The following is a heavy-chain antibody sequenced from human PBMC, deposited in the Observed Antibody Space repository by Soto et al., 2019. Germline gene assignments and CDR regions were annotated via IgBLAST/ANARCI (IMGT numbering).Heavy chain of an antibody. D-gene: IGHD5-18*01. CDR1: GLTFSSYA. Sequence: PGGSLRLSCAASGLTFSSYAMTWVRQAPGKGLEWVSTISGSGGTTYYADSVKGRFTISRDNSKNTLYLQMNSLRAEDTAIYYCAKDVIQLWLLTSWGQGTLVTVSS. CDR3: AKDVIQLWLLTS. J-gene: IGHJ5*02. CDR2: ISGSGGTT. V-gene: IGHV3-23*01.